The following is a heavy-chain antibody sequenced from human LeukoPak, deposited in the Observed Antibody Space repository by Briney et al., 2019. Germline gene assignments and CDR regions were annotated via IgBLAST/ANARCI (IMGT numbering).Heavy chain of an antibody. J-gene: IGHJ3*02. CDR3: TRLLDNDSSGYPDTFDM. V-gene: IGHV4-4*07. Sequence: SETLSLTCTVSGGSISSYYWSWIRQPAGKGLEWIGRIYTSGSTNYNPSLKGRVTISVDKSKNQFSLKLSSVTAADTAVYYCTRLLDNDSSGYPDTFDMWGQGTMVTVSS. D-gene: IGHD3-22*01. CDR1: GGSISSYY. CDR2: IYTSGST.